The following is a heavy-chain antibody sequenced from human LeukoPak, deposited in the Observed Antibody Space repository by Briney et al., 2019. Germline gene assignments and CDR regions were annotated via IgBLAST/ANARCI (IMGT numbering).Heavy chain of an antibody. CDR2: IYTSGST. Sequence: SETLSLTCTVSGGSISSYYWSWIRQPAGKGLEWIGRIYTSGSTSYNPSLKSRVTMSVDTSKNQFSLKLSSVTAADTAVYCCARETYYDFWSGYYNNYYYYYMDVWGKGTTVTVSS. D-gene: IGHD3-3*01. CDR3: ARETYYDFWSGYYNNYYYYYMDV. J-gene: IGHJ6*03. V-gene: IGHV4-4*07. CDR1: GGSISSYY.